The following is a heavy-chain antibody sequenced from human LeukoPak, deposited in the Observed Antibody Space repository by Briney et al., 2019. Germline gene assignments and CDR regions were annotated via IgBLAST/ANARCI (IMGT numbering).Heavy chain of an antibody. J-gene: IGHJ4*02. Sequence: KTSETLSLTCTVSGGSISSSSYYWGWIRQPPGKGLEWIGSIYYSGSTYYNPSLKSRVTISVDTSKNQFSLKLSSVTAADTAVYYCARLPYYYDSSGQKLYYFDYWGQGTLVTVSS. D-gene: IGHD3-22*01. CDR2: IYYSGST. CDR3: ARLPYYYDSSGQKLYYFDY. CDR1: GGSISSSSYY. V-gene: IGHV4-39*07.